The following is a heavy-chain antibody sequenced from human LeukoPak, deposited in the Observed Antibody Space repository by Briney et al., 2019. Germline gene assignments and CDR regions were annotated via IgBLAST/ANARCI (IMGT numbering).Heavy chain of an antibody. CDR1: GGSISSSSSY. J-gene: IGHJ4*02. Sequence: SETLSLTCTVSGGSISSSSSYWGWIRQPPGRGLEWIGSIYYSGDTYYSPSLQSRVTISVDTSKNQFSLKLNSVTAADTAVYYCARHEDSSAWYDYLDYWGQGTLVTVSS. CDR3: ARHEDSSAWYDYLDY. V-gene: IGHV4-39*01. CDR2: IYYSGDT. D-gene: IGHD6-19*01.